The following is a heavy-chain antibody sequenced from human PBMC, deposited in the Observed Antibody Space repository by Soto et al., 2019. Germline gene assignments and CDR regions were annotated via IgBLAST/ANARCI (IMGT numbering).Heavy chain of an antibody. CDR1: GGSFSGYY. D-gene: IGHD3-10*01. J-gene: IGHJ5*02. Sequence: SETLSLTCAVYGGSFSGYYWSWIRQPPGKGLEWIGEINHSGSTNYNPSLKSRVTISVDTSKNQFSLKLSSVTAADTAVYYCARGRWGYYYGSGSYPCWVEQWGQGTLV. V-gene: IGHV4-34*01. CDR3: ARGRWGYYYGSGSYPCWVEQ. CDR2: INHSGST.